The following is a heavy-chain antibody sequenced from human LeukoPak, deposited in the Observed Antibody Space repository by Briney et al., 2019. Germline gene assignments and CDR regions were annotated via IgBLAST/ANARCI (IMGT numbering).Heavy chain of an antibody. V-gene: IGHV4-34*01. D-gene: IGHD3-16*01. CDR1: GGSFSGYY. CDR2: INHSGST. Sequence: SETLSLTCAVYGGSFSGYYWSWIRQPPGKGLEWIGEINHSGSTNYNPSLKSRVTISVDTSKNQFSLKLSSVTAADTAVYYCARWRGQGRQTYYYYYYMDVWGKGTTVTVSS. CDR3: ARWRGQGRQTYYYYYYMDV. J-gene: IGHJ6*03.